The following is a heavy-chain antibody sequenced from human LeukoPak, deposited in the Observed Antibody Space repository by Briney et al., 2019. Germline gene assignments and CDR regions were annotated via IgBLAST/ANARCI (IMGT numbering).Heavy chain of an antibody. CDR2: IYYSGST. D-gene: IGHD6-13*01. J-gene: IGHJ4*02. Sequence: SETLSLTCTVSGGSISSSSYYWGWIRQPPGKGLKWIGSIYYSGSTYYNPSLKSRVTISVDTSKNQFSLKLSSVTAADTAVYYCARHVSLLAAAGMGRDYWGQGTLVTVSS. V-gene: IGHV4-39*01. CDR3: ARHVSLLAAAGMGRDY. CDR1: GGSISSSSYY.